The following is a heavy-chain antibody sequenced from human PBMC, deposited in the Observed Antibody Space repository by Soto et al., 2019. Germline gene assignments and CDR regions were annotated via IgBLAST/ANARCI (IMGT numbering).Heavy chain of an antibody. D-gene: IGHD3-10*01. CDR3: AREVQVHTPAFVY. Sequence: QVQLVQSGAEMKKPGSSVKVSCQSSGGTFNTYAMNWVRQAPGQGPEWMGDISPMFGAANYAPKFQGRVTITADEYTGTSYMQLSSLTSEDTALYFCAREVQVHTPAFVYWGQGTLVTV. CDR2: ISPMFGAA. CDR1: GGTFNTYA. J-gene: IGHJ4*02. V-gene: IGHV1-69*19.